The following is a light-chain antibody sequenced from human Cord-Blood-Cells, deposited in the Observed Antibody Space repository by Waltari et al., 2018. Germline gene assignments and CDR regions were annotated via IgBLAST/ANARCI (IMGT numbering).Light chain of an antibody. CDR2: DAS. CDR1: QSVSSY. Sequence: EIVLTKSPATLSLSPGERVTLSCRASQSVSSYLAWYQQKPGQAPRLLIYDASNRATGIPARFSGSGSGTDFTLTISSLEPEDFAVYYCQQRSNWPPYTFGQGTKLEIK. V-gene: IGKV3-11*01. CDR3: QQRSNWPPYT. J-gene: IGKJ2*01.